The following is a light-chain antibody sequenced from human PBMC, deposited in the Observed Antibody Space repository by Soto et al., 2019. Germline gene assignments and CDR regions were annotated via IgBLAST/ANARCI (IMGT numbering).Light chain of an antibody. CDR3: QQFNNYPWT. Sequence: DIQMTQSPSTLSASVGDRVTITCRASQSISSWLAWYQQKPGKAPKLLIYKASSLESGVPSGFSGSGPGTEFTLTISSLQPDDFATYYCQQFNNYPWTFGQGTKV. CDR2: KAS. CDR1: QSISSW. V-gene: IGKV1-5*03. J-gene: IGKJ1*01.